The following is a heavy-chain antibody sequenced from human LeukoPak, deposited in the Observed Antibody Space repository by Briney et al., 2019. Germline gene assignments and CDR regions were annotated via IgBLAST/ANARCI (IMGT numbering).Heavy chain of an antibody. Sequence: ASVKVSCKASGYTFTSYYMHWVRQAPGQGLEWMGIINPSGGSTSYAQKFQGRVTMTRDMSTSTVYMELSSLRSEDTAAYYCARGYTLVVAADDAFDIWGQGTMVTVSS. CDR2: INPSGGST. V-gene: IGHV1-46*01. D-gene: IGHD2-15*01. CDR3: ARGYTLVVAADDAFDI. CDR1: GYTFTSYY. J-gene: IGHJ3*02.